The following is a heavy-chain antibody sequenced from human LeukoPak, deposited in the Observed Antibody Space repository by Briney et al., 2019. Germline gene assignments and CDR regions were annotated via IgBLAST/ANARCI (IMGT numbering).Heavy chain of an antibody. V-gene: IGHV1-2*02. CDR1: GYTFTGYY. J-gene: IGHJ4*02. D-gene: IGHD3-10*01. CDR2: INPNSGGT. Sequence: ASVKVSCKASGYTFTGYYMHWVRQAPGQGLEWMGWINPNSGGTNYAQKFQGRVTMTRDTSISTAYMELSRLRSDDTAVYYCARDSQLWFGVVEANFDYWGQGTLVTVSS. CDR3: ARDSQLWFGVVEANFDY.